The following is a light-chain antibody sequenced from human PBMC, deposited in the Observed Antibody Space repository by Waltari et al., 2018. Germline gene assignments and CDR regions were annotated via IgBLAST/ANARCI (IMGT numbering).Light chain of an antibody. J-gene: IGKJ4*01. CDR1: RAIRKD. Sequence: DIQMTQSPSSLSASVGDRVIITCRASRAIRKDLAWYQQRPGEVPKRLIFAASNLQSGAPSRFSGWGSETEFTLTISSLQPEDFATYYCLQHNTYPLTFGGGTKVEFK. CDR2: AAS. V-gene: IGKV1-17*01. CDR3: LQHNTYPLT.